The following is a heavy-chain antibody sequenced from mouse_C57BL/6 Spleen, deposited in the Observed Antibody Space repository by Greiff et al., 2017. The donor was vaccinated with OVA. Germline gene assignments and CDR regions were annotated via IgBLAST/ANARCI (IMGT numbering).Heavy chain of an antibody. CDR3: ARHEEGYYDYVPFAY. CDR2: FYPGSGSI. D-gene: IGHD2-4*01. CDR1: GYTFTEYT. V-gene: IGHV1-62-2*01. Sequence: QVQLQQSGAELVKPGASVKLSCKASGYTFTEYTIHWVKPRSGQGLEWIGWFYPGSGSIKYNEKFKDKATLTADKSSSTGYMELMRLTSEDSAFYFCARHEEGYYDYVPFAYWGQGTLVTVSA. J-gene: IGHJ3*01.